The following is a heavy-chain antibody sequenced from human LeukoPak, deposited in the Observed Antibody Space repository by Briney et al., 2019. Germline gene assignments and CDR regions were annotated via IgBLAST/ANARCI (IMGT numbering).Heavy chain of an antibody. CDR1: GFTFSNYG. D-gene: IGHD2-15*01. CDR3: AKQYCSGGNCYSGDYFDY. J-gene: IGHJ4*02. Sequence: GGSLRLSCAASGFTFSNYGMHWVRQAPGKGLEWVAFIRYDGSNKYYADSVKGRFTISRDNSKNTLYLQMSSLRPEDTSVFYCAKQYCSGGNCYSGDYFDYWGQGILVTVSS. CDR2: IRYDGSNK. V-gene: IGHV3-30*02.